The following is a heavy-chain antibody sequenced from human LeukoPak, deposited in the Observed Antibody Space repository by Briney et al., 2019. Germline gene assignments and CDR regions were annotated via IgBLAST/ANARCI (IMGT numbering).Heavy chain of an antibody. V-gene: IGHV3-30*18. CDR2: ISYDGSNK. Sequence: GGSLRLSCAASGFTFSSYGMHWVRQAPGKGLEWLAVISYDGSNKYYADSVKGRFTISRDNSKNTLYLQMNSLRAEDTAVYYCAKTPHPLLLWFGELLRPYYYYGMDVWGKGTTVTVSS. D-gene: IGHD3-10*01. CDR1: GFTFSSYG. CDR3: AKTPHPLLLWFGELLRPYYYYGMDV. J-gene: IGHJ6*04.